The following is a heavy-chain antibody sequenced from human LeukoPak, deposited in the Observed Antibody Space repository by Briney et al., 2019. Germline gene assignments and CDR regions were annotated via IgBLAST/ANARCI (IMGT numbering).Heavy chain of an antibody. V-gene: IGHV3-23*01. CDR1: GFTFSSYA. CDR3: AKGRDGYNSPIAPLLY. D-gene: IGHD5-24*01. J-gene: IGHJ4*02. CDR2: ISGSGGST. Sequence: GGSLRLSCAASGFTFSSYAMSWVRQAPGKGLEWVSAISGSGGSTYYADSVKGRFTISRDNSKNTLYLQMNSLRAEDTAVYYCAKGRDGYNSPIAPLLYWGQGTLVTVSS.